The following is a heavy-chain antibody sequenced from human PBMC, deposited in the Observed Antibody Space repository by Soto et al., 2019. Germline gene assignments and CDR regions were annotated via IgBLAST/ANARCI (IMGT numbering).Heavy chain of an antibody. CDR1: GFTFDDYA. J-gene: IGHJ4*02. D-gene: IGHD2-8*02. CDR3: AKDMSDGGFPVGVLDY. CDR2: ISWNSGSI. Sequence: GGSLRLSCAASGFTFDDYAMHWVRQAPGKGLEWVSGISWNSGSIGYADSVKGRFTISRDNAKNSLYLQMNSLRAEDTALYYCAKDMSDGGFPVGVLDYWGQGTLVTVSS. V-gene: IGHV3-9*01.